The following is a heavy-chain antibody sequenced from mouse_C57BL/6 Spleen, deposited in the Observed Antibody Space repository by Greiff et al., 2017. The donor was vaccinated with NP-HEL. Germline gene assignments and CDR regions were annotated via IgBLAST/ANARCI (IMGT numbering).Heavy chain of an antibody. J-gene: IGHJ1*03. CDR3: TTTYSNYWYFDV. Sequence: EVQLQQSGAELVRPGASVKLSCTASGFNIKDDYMHWVKQRPEQGLEWIGWIDPENGDTEYASKFQGKATITADTSSNTAYLQLSSLTSEDTAVYYCTTTYSNYWYFDVWGTRTTVTVSS. CDR2: IDPENGDT. CDR1: GFNIKDDY. D-gene: IGHD2-5*01. V-gene: IGHV14-4*01.